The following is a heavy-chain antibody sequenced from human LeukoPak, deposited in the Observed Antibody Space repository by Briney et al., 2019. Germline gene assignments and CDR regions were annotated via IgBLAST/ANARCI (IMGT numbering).Heavy chain of an antibody. J-gene: IGHJ4*02. Sequence: GGSLRLSCATSGFIYSTYALSWVRQAPGKGLEWASSISGSGGSTYHAGSVKGRFTISRDSSKNTLYLQMNSLRAEDTAIYYCARVIRAAPGKGYFDYWGQGTLVTVSS. CDR2: ISGSGGST. V-gene: IGHV3-23*01. CDR1: GFIYSTYA. D-gene: IGHD6-13*01. CDR3: ARVIRAAPGKGYFDY.